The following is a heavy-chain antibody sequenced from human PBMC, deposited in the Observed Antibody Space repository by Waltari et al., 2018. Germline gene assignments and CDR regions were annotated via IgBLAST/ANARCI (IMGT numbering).Heavy chain of an antibody. J-gene: IGHJ6*02. CDR1: GFPFDDFA. V-gene: IGHV3-43D*04. Sequence: EVQLEESGGGVVQPGGSLSLSCAAAGFPFDDFALPWVRQAPGKGLEWVSLITWDGRSTYYADSVKGRFAISRDNGKDFLYLQMNSLRPEDTALYYCVKEAAGYDSLIANGLDVWGQGTTVTVSS. CDR3: VKEAAGYDSLIANGLDV. CDR2: ITWDGRST. D-gene: IGHD3-9*01.